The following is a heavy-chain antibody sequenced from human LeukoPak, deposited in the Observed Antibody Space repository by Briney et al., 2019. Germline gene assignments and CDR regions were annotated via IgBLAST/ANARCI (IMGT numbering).Heavy chain of an antibody. Sequence: GGSLRLSCAASGFTFSSYAMRWGRQAPGKGLEWVAVISYDGSNKYYADSVEGRFTISRDNSKNTLYLQMNSLRAAGTAVYYCAREYVIEDQVGDSLRYYYGIDGWGQGTTVTVSS. V-gene: IGHV3-30-3*01. CDR3: AREYVIEDQVGDSLRYYYGIDG. CDR2: ISYDGSNK. J-gene: IGHJ6*02. D-gene: IGHD1-26*01. CDR1: GFTFSSYA.